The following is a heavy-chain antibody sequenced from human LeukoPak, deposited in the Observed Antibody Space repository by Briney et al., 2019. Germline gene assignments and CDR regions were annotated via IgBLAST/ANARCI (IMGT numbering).Heavy chain of an antibody. J-gene: IGHJ4*02. Sequence: SVKVSCKASGGTFSSYAISWVRQTPGQGLEWMGRIIPIFGTANYAQKFQGRVTITTDESTSTAYMELSSLRSEDTAVYYCSLTRRYSYGPNIDYWGQGTLVTVSS. V-gene: IGHV1-69*05. D-gene: IGHD5-18*01. CDR1: GGTFSSYA. CDR3: SLTRRYSYGPNIDY. CDR2: IIPIFGTA.